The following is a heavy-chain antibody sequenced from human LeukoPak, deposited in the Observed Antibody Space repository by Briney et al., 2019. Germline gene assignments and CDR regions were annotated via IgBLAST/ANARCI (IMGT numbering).Heavy chain of an antibody. CDR2: ISSSGSTI. CDR1: GFTFSSYE. J-gene: IGHJ5*02. Sequence: GGSLRLSCAASGFTFSSYEMNWVRQAPGKGLEGVSYISSSGSTIYYADSVKGRFTISRDNTKNSLYLQMNSLRAEDTAVYYCAREGVQWLGRNWFDPWGQGTLVTVSS. V-gene: IGHV3-48*03. D-gene: IGHD6-19*01. CDR3: AREGVQWLGRNWFDP.